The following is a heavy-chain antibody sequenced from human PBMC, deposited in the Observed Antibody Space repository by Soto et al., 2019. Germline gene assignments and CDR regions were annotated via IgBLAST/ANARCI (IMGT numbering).Heavy chain of an antibody. Sequence: PSETLSLTCSVSGDAISNYYWSWIRQTPGRGLEWIGSVHESGSTDYNPSLKGRVIILLHTSKSQFSLNLRSATAADTATYYCARGTRALITSFFAYWGQGIPVTVS. V-gene: IGHV4-59*01. CDR1: GDAISNYY. CDR2: VHESGST. J-gene: IGHJ4*02. D-gene: IGHD3-10*01. CDR3: ARGTRALITSFFAY.